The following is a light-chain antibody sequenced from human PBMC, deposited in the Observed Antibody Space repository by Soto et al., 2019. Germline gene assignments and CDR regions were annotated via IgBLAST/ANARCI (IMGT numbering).Light chain of an antibody. CDR3: CSYAGSSTHVV. CDR2: EVS. J-gene: IGLJ2*01. CDR1: SSDVGSYNL. V-gene: IGLV2-23*02. Sequence: QSALTQPASVSGSPGQSITISCTGTSSDVGSYNLVSWYQQHPGKAPKLMIYEVSKRPSGVSTRFSGSKSGNTASLTISGRQAEDEAGYYCCSYAGSSTHVVFGGGTQRTVL.